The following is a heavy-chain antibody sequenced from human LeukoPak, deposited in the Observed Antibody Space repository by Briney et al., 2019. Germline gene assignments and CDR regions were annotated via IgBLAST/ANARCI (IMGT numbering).Heavy chain of an antibody. CDR2: IWYDGSNR. V-gene: IGHV3-33*01. D-gene: IGHD6-13*01. J-gene: IGHJ4*02. Sequence: GGSLRLSCAASGFTFSSYGMHWVRQAPGKGLEWVAVIWYDGSNRFYADSVKGRFTISRDNSKNTLYLQMNSLRAEDTAVYYCASASYRTSWYWGEGIGYWGQGTLVTVSS. CDR1: GFTFSSYG. CDR3: ASASYRTSWYWGEGIGY.